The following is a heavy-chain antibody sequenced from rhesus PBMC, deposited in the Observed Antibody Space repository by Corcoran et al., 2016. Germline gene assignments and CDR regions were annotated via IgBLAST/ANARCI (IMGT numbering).Heavy chain of an antibody. CDR3: ARGYSGYFFDY. J-gene: IGHJ4*01. V-gene: IGHV2-174*01. CDR1: GFSLPTSGMG. Sequence: QVTLKESGPALVKPTQTLTLTCTFSGFSLPTSGMGVGWIRQPPGKALEWLALIYWDDDKRYSTSLKSRLTISKDTSKNQVVLTMTNMDPVDTATYYCARGYSGYFFDYWGQGVLVTVSS. CDR2: IYWDDDK. D-gene: IGHD1-44*01.